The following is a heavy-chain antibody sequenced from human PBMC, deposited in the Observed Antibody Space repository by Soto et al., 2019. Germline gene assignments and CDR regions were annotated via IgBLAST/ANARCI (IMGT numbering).Heavy chain of an antibody. J-gene: IGHJ4*02. Sequence: EVQLLDSGGGLVQPGGSLRLSCAASGFTFSSYAMNWVRQAPGKGLEWVSVISGSGGSTYYADSVKGRFTISRDNSKNKLYLQMNSLRAEDTAVYYCARRGPGTYFDYWGQGTLVTVSS. D-gene: IGHD6-13*01. V-gene: IGHV3-23*01. CDR2: ISGSGGST. CDR1: GFTFSSYA. CDR3: ARRGPGTYFDY.